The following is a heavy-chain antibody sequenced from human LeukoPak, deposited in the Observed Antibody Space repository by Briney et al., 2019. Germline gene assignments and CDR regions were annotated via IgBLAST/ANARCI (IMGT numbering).Heavy chain of an antibody. D-gene: IGHD3-22*01. V-gene: IGHV4-34*01. CDR2: INHSGST. CDR3: ARGRAKKYYYNSSGYYFDY. J-gene: IGHJ4*02. CDR1: GGSFSGYY. Sequence: PSETLSLTCAVYGGSFSGYYWSWIRQPPGKGLEWIGEINHSGSTNYHPSLKSRVTISVDTSKNQFSLKLSSVTAADTAVYYCARGRAKKYYYNSSGYYFDYWGQGTLVTGSS.